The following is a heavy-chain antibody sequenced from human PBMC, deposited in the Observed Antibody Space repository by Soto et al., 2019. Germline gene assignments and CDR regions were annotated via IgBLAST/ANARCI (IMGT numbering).Heavy chain of an antibody. J-gene: IGHJ6*02. V-gene: IGHV1-69*12. CDR1: GGTFSSYA. D-gene: IGHD3-9*01. Sequence: QVQLVQSGAEVKKPGSSVKVSCKASGGTFSSYAISWVRQAPGRGLEWMGGIIPIFGTANYAQKFQGRVTITADESTSTAYMELSSLRYEDTAVYYCATLLRYFDSYYYYYGMDVWGPGTTVTVSS. CDR2: IIPIFGTA. CDR3: ATLLRYFDSYYYYYGMDV.